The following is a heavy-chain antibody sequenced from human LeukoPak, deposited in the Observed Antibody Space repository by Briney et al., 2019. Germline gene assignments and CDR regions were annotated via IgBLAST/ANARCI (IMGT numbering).Heavy chain of an antibody. J-gene: IGHJ4*02. V-gene: IGHV3-48*02. CDR3: ARAGGSGTYSAY. Sequence: GGSLRLSCAASGFSFSAYSMNWVRQAPGKGLEWVSYISSTGTTIYYADSVKGRFTISRDNAKNSLSLQMNSLRDEDTAVYYCARAGGSGTYSAYWGQGTLVTVCS. CDR2: ISSTGTTI. CDR1: GFSFSAYS. D-gene: IGHD3-10*01.